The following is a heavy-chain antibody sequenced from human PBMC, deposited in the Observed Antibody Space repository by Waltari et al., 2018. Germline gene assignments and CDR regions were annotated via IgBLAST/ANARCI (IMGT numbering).Heavy chain of an antibody. CDR1: GLTFSSYA. D-gene: IGHD1-1*01. CDR2: IYSGGST. V-gene: IGHV3-23*03. J-gene: IGHJ3*02. Sequence: EVQLLESGGGLVQPGGSLRLTCAAYGLTFSSYAMSWVRQAPGKGWEWVSVIYSGGSTYYADSVKGRFTISRDNSKNTLYLQMNSLRAEDTAVYYCAKVTRGCDAFDIWGQGTMVTVSS. CDR3: AKVTRGCDAFDI.